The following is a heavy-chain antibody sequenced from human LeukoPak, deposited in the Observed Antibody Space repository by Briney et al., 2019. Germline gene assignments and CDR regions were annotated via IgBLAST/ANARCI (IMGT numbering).Heavy chain of an antibody. CDR2: INPNSGGT. CDR1: GYTFTGYY. D-gene: IGHD1-26*01. Sequence: PSVKLSCKASGYTFTGYYMHWVRQAPGQGLEWMGWINPNSGGTNYAQKFQGRVTMTRDTSISTAYMELSRLRSDDTAVYYCTSFDKGGYFDYWGQGTLVTVSS. J-gene: IGHJ4*02. CDR3: TSFDKGGYFDY. V-gene: IGHV1-2*02.